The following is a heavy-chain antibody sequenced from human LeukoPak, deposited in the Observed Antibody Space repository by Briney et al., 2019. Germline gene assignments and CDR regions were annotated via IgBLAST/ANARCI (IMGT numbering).Heavy chain of an antibody. J-gene: IGHJ3*02. CDR3: VRDKGLAQAFDI. V-gene: IGHV4-59*01. CDR2: ISYSGTT. D-gene: IGHD5/OR15-5a*01. CDR1: GGSISSFY. Sequence: SETLSLTCTVSGGSISSFYWSWIRQPPGKGLEYIGYISYSGTTSYNPSLKSRVTISVDTSKNQFSLKLTSVTAADTAVYYCVRDKGLAQAFDIWGQGTMVTVSS.